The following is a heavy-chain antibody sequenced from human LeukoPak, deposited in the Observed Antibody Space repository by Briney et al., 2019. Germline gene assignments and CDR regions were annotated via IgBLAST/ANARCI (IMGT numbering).Heavy chain of an antibody. CDR3: ARGGYDILTGLMPFDY. J-gene: IGHJ4*02. CDR2: ISAYNGNT. Sequence: ASVKVSCKASGYTFTGYGISWVRQAPGQGLEWMGWISAYNGNTNYAQKLQGRVTMTTDTSTSTAYMELRSLRSDDTAVYYCARGGYDILTGLMPFDYWGQGTLVTVSS. V-gene: IGHV1-18*01. D-gene: IGHD3-9*01. CDR1: GYTFTGYG.